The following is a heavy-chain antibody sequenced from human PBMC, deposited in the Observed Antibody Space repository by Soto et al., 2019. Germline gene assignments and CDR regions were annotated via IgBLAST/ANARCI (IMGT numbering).Heavy chain of an antibody. V-gene: IGHV1-69*08. CDR2: IIPIIGRA. CDR3: ARVNGSRGFDP. D-gene: IGHD6-13*01. J-gene: IGHJ5*02. CDR1: GGTFSSYT. Sequence: QVQLVQSGAEVKKPGSSVKVSCKASGGTFSSYTISWVRQAPGQGLEWMGRIIPIIGRANYAQMFQGRVTITADKPTSTADMELSSLRSEDTAVYYGARVNGSRGFDPGGQGTLVTVSS.